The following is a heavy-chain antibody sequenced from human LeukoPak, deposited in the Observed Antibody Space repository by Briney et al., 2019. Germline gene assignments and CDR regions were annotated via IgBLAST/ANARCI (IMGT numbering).Heavy chain of an antibody. CDR2: MNPNSGNT. J-gene: IGHJ6*02. V-gene: IGHV1-8*01. CDR3: ARVVGRYYYDSSGLPPSRMDV. D-gene: IGHD3-22*01. CDR1: GYTFTSYD. Sequence: ASVKVSCKASGYTFTSYDINWVRQATGQGLEWMGWMNPNSGNTGYAQKFQGRVTMTRNTSISTAYMELSSLRSEDTAVYYCARVVGRYYYDSSGLPPSRMDVWGQGTTVTVSS.